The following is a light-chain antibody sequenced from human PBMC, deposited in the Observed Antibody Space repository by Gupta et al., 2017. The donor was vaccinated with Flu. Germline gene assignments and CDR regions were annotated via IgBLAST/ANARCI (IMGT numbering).Light chain of an antibody. CDR1: RGSIASNY. CDR2: DAN. Sequence: NFMLTQPHSVSESPGKTVTISCTRSRGSIASNYVQWYQQRPGSSPPTLIYDANQRPSGVPERFSGSTAGSSTSESITXVXVKAEDXSYYESQYYDRSNHVVFGGGTKLTVL. V-gene: IGLV6-57*01. CDR3: QYYDRSNHVV. J-gene: IGLJ2*01.